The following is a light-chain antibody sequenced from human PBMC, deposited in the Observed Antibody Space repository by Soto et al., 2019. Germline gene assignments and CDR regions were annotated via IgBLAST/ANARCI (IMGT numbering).Light chain of an antibody. Sequence: QSVLTQPPSASGAPGQRVTMSCSGSSSNIGRNTVDWYQQLPGTAPKLLLYSSNQRPSGVPDRFSGTKSGTSASLAIGGLQPEDEADYYCAAWDDSLSGPLFGGGTKLTVL. CDR1: SSNIGRNT. CDR2: SSN. J-gene: IGLJ2*01. CDR3: AAWDDSLSGPL. V-gene: IGLV1-44*01.